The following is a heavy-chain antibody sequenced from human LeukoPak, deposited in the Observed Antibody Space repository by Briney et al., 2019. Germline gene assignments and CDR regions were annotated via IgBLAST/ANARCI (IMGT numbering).Heavy chain of an antibody. V-gene: IGHV4-34*01. J-gene: IGHJ4*02. CDR3: ARFNYYDSSGYYSFDY. Sequence: SETLSLTCAVYSGSFSGYYWSWIRQPPGKGLEWIGEINHSGSTNYNPSLKSRATISVDTSKNQFSLKLSSVTAADTAVYYCARFNYYDSSGYYSFDYWGQGTLVTVSS. D-gene: IGHD3-22*01. CDR2: INHSGST. CDR1: SGSFSGYY.